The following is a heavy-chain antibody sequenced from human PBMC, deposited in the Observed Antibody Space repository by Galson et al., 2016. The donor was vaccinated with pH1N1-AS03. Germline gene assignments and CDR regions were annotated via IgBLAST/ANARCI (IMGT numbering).Heavy chain of an antibody. CDR2: IKQDGSET. D-gene: IGHD1-26*01. V-gene: IGHV3-7*01. J-gene: IGHJ4*02. CDR3: ARDLREVADPY. Sequence: SLRLSCAASGFTFSMYWMTWVRQAPGKGLEWVANIKQDGSETFYVDSVEGRFTISRDNAKNSLYLHMHGLRAEDTAVYYCARDLREVADPYWGQGTLVTVSS. CDR1: GFTFSMYW.